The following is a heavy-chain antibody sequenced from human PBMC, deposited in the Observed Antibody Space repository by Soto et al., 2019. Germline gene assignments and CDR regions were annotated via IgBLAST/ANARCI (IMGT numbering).Heavy chain of an antibody. CDR1: GFTFSSYD. J-gene: IGHJ4*02. D-gene: IGHD1-26*01. CDR3: AHGERYGY. Sequence: PGGSLRLSCAASGFTFSSYDMSWVRQAQGKGLEWVSTISGSGGSAYYADSVRGRFTISRDNSKNPLFLQMNSLRGDDSAVYFCAHGERYGYWGQGTLVTVSS. V-gene: IGHV3-23*01. CDR2: ISGSGGSA.